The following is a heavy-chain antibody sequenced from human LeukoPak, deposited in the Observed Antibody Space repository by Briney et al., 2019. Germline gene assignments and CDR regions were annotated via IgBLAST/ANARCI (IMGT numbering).Heavy chain of an antibody. J-gene: IGHJ4*02. D-gene: IGHD3-10*01. CDR3: ARSYGSGSYGNFDY. V-gene: IGHV5-51*01. Sequence: PGESLQISCQGSGYSFTSYWIGWVRQMPAKGLDWMGIIYPGDSDTRYSPSFQGQVTISADKSISTAYLQWSSLKASDTAMYYCARSYGSGSYGNFDYWGQGTLVTVSS. CDR1: GYSFTSYW. CDR2: IYPGDSDT.